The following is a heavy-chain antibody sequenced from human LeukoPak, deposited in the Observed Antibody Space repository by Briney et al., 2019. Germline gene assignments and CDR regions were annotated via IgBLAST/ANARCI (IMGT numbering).Heavy chain of an antibody. CDR1: GGSISSSSYY. CDR2: IYYSGST. CDR3: ARSTGSGYDTGYYFDY. D-gene: IGHD5-12*01. J-gene: IGHJ4*02. V-gene: IGHV4-39*01. Sequence: SETLSLTCTVSGGSISSSSYYWGWIRQPPGKGLEWIGSIYYSGSTYYNPSLKSRVTISVDTSKNQFSLKLSSVTAADTAVYYCARSTGSGYDTGYYFDYWGQGTLVTVSS.